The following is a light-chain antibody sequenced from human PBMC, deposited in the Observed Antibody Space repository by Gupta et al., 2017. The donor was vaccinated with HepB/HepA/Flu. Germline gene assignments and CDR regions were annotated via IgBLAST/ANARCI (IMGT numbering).Light chain of an antibody. J-gene: IGKJ2*01. V-gene: IGKV3-11*01. CDR1: QSVSSY. CDR3: QQRSNWPPYT. Sequence: EIVLTQSPATLSLSPGERATLSCRASQSVSSYLAWYQQKPGQAPRLLIYDASNRATCITARFSGSGSGTDFTLTISSREPEDFAVYYCQQRSNWPPYTFGQGTKMEIK. CDR2: DAS.